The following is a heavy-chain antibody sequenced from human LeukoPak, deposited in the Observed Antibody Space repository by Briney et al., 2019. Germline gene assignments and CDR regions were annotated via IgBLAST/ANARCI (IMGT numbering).Heavy chain of an antibody. Sequence: GGSLRLSRAASGFTFSSYAMSWVRQAPGKGLEWVSAISGSGGSTYHADSVKGRFTISRDNSKNTLYLQMNSLRAEDTAVYYCAKSDVGYCSGGSCYPFDYWGQGTLVTVSS. V-gene: IGHV3-23*01. J-gene: IGHJ4*02. CDR3: AKSDVGYCSGGSCYPFDY. CDR2: ISGSGGST. D-gene: IGHD2-15*01. CDR1: GFTFSSYA.